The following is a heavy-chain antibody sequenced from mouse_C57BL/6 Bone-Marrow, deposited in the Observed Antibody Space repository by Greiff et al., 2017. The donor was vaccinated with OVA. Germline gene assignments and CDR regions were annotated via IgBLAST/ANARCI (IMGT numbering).Heavy chain of an antibody. Sequence: VQLQQSGAELVKPGASVKISCKASGYAFSSYWMNWVKQRPGKGLEWIGQIYPGDGDTNYNGKFKGKATLTADKSSSTAYMQLSSLTSEDSAVYFCAVIYDYYAMDYWGQGTSVTVSS. CDR1: GYAFSSYW. V-gene: IGHV1-80*01. CDR2: IYPGDGDT. J-gene: IGHJ4*01. CDR3: AVIYDYYAMDY. D-gene: IGHD2-3*01.